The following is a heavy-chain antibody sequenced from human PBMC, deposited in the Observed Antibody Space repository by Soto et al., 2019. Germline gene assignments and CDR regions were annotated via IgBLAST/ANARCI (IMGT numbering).Heavy chain of an antibody. CDR3: ARDLDDMIVVVIPSGMDV. Sequence: GASVKVSCKASGYTFTGYYMHWVRQAPGQGLEWMGWINPNSGGTNYAQKFQGRVTMTRDTSISTAYMELSRLRSDDTAVYYCARDLDDMIVVVIPSGMDVWGQGTTVTVSS. V-gene: IGHV1-2*02. CDR1: GYTFTGYY. D-gene: IGHD3-22*01. CDR2: INPNSGGT. J-gene: IGHJ6*02.